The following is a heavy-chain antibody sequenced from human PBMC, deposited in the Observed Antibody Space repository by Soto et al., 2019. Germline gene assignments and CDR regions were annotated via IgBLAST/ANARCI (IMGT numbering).Heavy chain of an antibody. J-gene: IGHJ5*02. CDR2: IHFTGST. V-gene: IGHV4-39*01. CDR3: ARGARGSPYNWFDP. D-gene: IGHD1-26*01. Sequence: SETLSLTCPVSGGSISSGTYYWGWIRQSPGEGLEWIGSIHFTGSTYYNPSLKSRVTLSVDTSKNQFSLKLSAVTAVDTALYYCARGARGSPYNWFDPWGQGALVTVSS. CDR1: GGSISSGTYY.